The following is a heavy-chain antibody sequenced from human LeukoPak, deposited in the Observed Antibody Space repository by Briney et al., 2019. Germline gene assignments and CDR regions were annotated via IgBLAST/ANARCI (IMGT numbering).Heavy chain of an antibody. V-gene: IGHV4-34*01. J-gene: IGHJ4*02. CDR1: GGSFSGYY. Sequence: SETLSLTCAVYGGSFSGYYWSWIRQPPGKGLEWIGEINHSGSTNYNPSLKSRVTISVDTSKNQFSLKLSSVTAADTAVYYCARRWLHRKGFDYWGQGTLVTVLS. CDR2: INHSGST. D-gene: IGHD5-24*01. CDR3: ARRWLHRKGFDY.